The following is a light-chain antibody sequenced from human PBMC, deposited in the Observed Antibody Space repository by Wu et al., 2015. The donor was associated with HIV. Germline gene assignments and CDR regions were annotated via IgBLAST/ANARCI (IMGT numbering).Light chain of an antibody. CDR3: QQYGSSPRT. J-gene: IGKJ3*01. V-gene: IGKV3-20*01. CDR1: QNISSSY. CDR2: GAS. Sequence: EIVLMQSPGTLSLSPGERATLSCRASQNISSSYLAWYQQKPGQSPRLLIYGASTRATGIPDRFSGSGSGTDFTLTISRLEPEDFAVYYCQQYGSSPRTFGPGTKVGIK.